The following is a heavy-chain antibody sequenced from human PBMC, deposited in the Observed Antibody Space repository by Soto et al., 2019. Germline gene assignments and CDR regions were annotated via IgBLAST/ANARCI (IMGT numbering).Heavy chain of an antibody. CDR2: ISAYNGNT. Sequence: ASVKLSCKASGYTFTSYGTIWLRQAPGQGLEWMGLISAYNGNTNYAQKLQGRVTMTTHTSTSTAYMEMRSLRSDDTAVYYCARVGIAADGDGVVVDPWGQGTLVTVSS. V-gene: IGHV1-18*01. CDR3: ARVGIAADGDGVVVDP. CDR1: GYTFTSYG. D-gene: IGHD6-13*01. J-gene: IGHJ5*02.